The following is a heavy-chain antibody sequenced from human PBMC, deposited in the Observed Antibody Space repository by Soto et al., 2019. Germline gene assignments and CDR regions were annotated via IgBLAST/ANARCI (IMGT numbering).Heavy chain of an antibody. CDR2: ISWNSGSI. CDR1: VFTFDDYA. D-gene: IGHD2-15*01. V-gene: IGHV3-9*01. J-gene: IGHJ6*01. CDR3: AKDIREGIGHGMEV. Sequence: SLRLSCASSVFTFDDYAMHCVRQSPGKGLEWVSGISWNSGSIGYADSVKGRFTISRDNAKNSLYLQMNSLRAEDTALYYCAKDIREGIGHGMEVWGQGTTVNVSS.